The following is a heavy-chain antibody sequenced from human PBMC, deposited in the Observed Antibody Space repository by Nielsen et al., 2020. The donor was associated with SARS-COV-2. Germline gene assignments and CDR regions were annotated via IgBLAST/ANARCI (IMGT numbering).Heavy chain of an antibody. D-gene: IGHD2-15*01. CDR3: AREGGYCSGGICYGRPDY. V-gene: IGHV1-69*10. J-gene: IGHJ4*02. Sequence: SVKVSCKASGYRLTTYDVNWVRQAPGQGLEWMGGIVPVLGAANYAQKFQGRVTITADKRTNTAYMELSSLRSEDTAVYYCAREGGYCSGGICYGRPDYWGQGTLVTVSS. CDR2: IVPVLGAA. CDR1: GYRLTTYD.